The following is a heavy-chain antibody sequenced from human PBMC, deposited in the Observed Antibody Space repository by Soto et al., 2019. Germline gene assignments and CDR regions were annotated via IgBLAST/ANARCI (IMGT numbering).Heavy chain of an antibody. CDR3: ARTRDFWSGNDAFDI. Sequence: SETLSLTCTVSGGSVSSGSYYWSWIRQPPGKGLEWIGYMYYSGSTNYNPSLQSRVTISLDTSKSQFSLKLSSVTAADTAVYFCARTRDFWSGNDAFDIWGQGTMVTVSS. V-gene: IGHV4-61*01. J-gene: IGHJ3*02. CDR2: MYYSGST. D-gene: IGHD3-3*01. CDR1: GGSVSSGSYY.